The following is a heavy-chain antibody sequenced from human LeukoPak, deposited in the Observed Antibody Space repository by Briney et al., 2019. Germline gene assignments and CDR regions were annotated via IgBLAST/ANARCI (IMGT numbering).Heavy chain of an antibody. V-gene: IGHV4-31*03. D-gene: IGHD2-2*02. Sequence: SETLSLTCTVSGGSISSGGYYWSWIRQHQGKGLEWIGYIYYSGSTYYNPSLKSRVTISVDTSKNQFSLKLSSVTAADTAVYYCARYQGYCSSTSCYTGRLDAFDIWGQGTMVTVSS. CDR2: IYYSGST. J-gene: IGHJ3*02. CDR1: GGSISSGGYY. CDR3: ARYQGYCSSTSCYTGRLDAFDI.